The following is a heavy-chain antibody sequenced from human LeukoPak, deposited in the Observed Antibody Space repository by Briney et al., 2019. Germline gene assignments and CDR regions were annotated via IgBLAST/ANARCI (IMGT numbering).Heavy chain of an antibody. V-gene: IGHV4-34*01. CDR1: GGSFSGYY. CDR2: INHSGST. Sequence: PSETLSLTCAVYGGSFSGYYWSWIRQPPGKGLEWIGEINHSGSTNYNPSLKSRVTISVDTSKNQFSLKLSSVTAADTAVYYCARHFSELRFLKWSYYFDYWGQGTLVTVSS. D-gene: IGHD3-3*01. J-gene: IGHJ4*02. CDR3: ARHFSELRFLKWSYYFDY.